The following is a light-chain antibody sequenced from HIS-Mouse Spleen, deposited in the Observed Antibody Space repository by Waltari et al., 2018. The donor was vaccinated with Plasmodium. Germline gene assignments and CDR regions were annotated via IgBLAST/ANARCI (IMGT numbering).Light chain of an antibody. J-gene: IGLJ3*02. CDR3: YSTDSSGNHRV. CDR2: EDS. Sequence: SYELTQPPSVSVSPGQTARITCYGDALPKKYAYWYQEQAGQAPVLVIYEDSKRPSGMPGRFAGSSAGTMATLTISGAQVEDEADYYCYSTDSSGNHRVFGGGTKLTVL. CDR1: ALPKKY. V-gene: IGLV3-10*01.